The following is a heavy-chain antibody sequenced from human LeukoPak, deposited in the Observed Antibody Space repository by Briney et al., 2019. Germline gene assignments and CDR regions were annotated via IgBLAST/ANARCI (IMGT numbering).Heavy chain of an antibody. V-gene: IGHV3-9*01. CDR3: AKGWGSNYYGSGLLFDY. CDR2: ISWNSGSI. CDR1: GFTFSTYW. D-gene: IGHD3-10*01. Sequence: GGSLRLSCAASGFTFSTYWMHWVRQAPGKGLEWVSGISWNSGSIGYADSVKGRFTISRDNAKNSLYLQMNSLRAEDTALYYCAKGWGSNYYGSGLLFDYWGQGTLVTVSS. J-gene: IGHJ4*02.